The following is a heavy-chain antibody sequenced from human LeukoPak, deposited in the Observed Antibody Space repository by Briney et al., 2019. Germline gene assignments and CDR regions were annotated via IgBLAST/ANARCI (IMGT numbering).Heavy chain of an antibody. J-gene: IGHJ4*02. CDR3: ARDEYGSGPFLDY. V-gene: IGHV4-61*02. CDR1: GGSISSGSYY. D-gene: IGHD3-10*01. CDR2: IYTSGST. Sequence: SETLSLTCTVSGGSISSGSYYWSWIRQPAGKGLEWIGRIYTSGSTNYNPSLKSRVTISVDTSKNQFSLKLSSVTAADTAVYYCARDEYGSGPFLDYWGQGTLVTVSS.